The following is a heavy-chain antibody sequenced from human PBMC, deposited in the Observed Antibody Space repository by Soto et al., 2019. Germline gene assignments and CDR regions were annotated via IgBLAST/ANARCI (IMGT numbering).Heavy chain of an antibody. CDR2: IIPIFGTA. CDR1: GGTFSSYA. Sequence: QVQLVQSGAEVKKPGSSVKVSCKASGGTFSSYAISWVRQAPGQGLEWMGGIIPIFGTANYAQKFQGRVTIXAXVSTSTAYMELSSLSSEDTAVYYCARDTLGDWYFDLWGRGTLVTVSS. V-gene: IGHV1-69*12. CDR3: ARDTLGDWYFDL. D-gene: IGHD1-26*01. J-gene: IGHJ2*01.